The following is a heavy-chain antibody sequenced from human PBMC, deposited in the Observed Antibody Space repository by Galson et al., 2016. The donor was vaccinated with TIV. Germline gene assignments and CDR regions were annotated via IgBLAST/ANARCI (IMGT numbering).Heavy chain of an antibody. J-gene: IGHJ6*02. D-gene: IGHD5-18*01. CDR3: AKCRNTAMDTYYYYYGLDV. Sequence: SVKVSCKASGGTFSSFVVTWVRQAPGQGLEWMGGIIPLFGEAHYAQKFQGRVTISADESTSKVYMELRSLRSGDTAVYYCAKCRNTAMDTYYYYYGLDVRGQGTTVTVSS. CDR2: IIPLFGEA. CDR1: GGTFSSFV. V-gene: IGHV1-69*13.